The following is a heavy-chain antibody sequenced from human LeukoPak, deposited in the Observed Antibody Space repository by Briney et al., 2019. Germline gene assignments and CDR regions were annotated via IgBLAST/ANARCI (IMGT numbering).Heavy chain of an antibody. D-gene: IGHD1-26*01. V-gene: IGHV3-30*04. CDR2: ISYDGTNK. Sequence: GRSLRLSCAASGFTFSSYAMHWVRQAPGKGLEWVALISYDGTNKYYADSVKGRFTMSRDNSKNTLYLQMNSLRAEDTAVYYCARDYRSGSYSGGAIDYWGQGTLVTVSS. CDR3: ARDYRSGSYSGGAIDY. CDR1: GFTFSSYA. J-gene: IGHJ4*02.